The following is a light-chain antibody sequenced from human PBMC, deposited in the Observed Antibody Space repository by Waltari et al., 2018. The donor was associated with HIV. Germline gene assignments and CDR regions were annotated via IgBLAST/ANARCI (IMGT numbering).Light chain of an antibody. J-gene: IGLJ2*01. CDR2: GNN. Sequence: QPVLPQPPSASGTPGQRVTISCSGSSSNIGRHAVSWYQHLPGATPTLLIFGNNQRSSGVPDRFSGSKSATSASLAISGLRSVDEADYSCAAWDDSLDGPVFGGGTKLTVL. V-gene: IGLV1-44*01. CDR1: SSNIGRHA. CDR3: AAWDDSLDGPV.